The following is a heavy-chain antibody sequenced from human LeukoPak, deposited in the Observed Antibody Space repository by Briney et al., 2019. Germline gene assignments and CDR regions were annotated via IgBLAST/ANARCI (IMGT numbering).Heavy chain of an antibody. D-gene: IGHD4-17*01. CDR1: GFTFSSYA. CDR3: ARAVSYGDYYFDY. CDR2: ISGSGGST. Sequence: GGSLRLSCAASGFTFSSYAMSWVRQAPGKELEWVSAISGSGGSTYYADSVKGRFTISRDNSKNTLYLQMNSLRAEDTAVYYCARAVSYGDYYFDYWGQGTLVTVSS. V-gene: IGHV3-23*01. J-gene: IGHJ4*02.